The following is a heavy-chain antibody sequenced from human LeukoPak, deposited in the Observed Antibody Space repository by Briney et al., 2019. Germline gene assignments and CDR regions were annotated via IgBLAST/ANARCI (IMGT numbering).Heavy chain of an antibody. Sequence: GGSLRLSCAASGFTFSSYEMNWVRQAPGKGLEWVSYISSSGSTIYYADSAKGRFTISRDNAKNSLYLQMNSLRAEDTAVYYCARDSTHCSSTSCYFDYWGQGTLVTVSS. J-gene: IGHJ4*02. CDR1: GFTFSSYE. CDR3: ARDSTHCSSTSCYFDY. CDR2: ISSSGSTI. V-gene: IGHV3-48*03. D-gene: IGHD2-2*01.